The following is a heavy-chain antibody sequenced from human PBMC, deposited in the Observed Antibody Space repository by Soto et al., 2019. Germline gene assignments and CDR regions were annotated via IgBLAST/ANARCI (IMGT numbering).Heavy chain of an antibody. V-gene: IGHV4-39*01. J-gene: IGHJ3*02. CDR2: IYYSGST. D-gene: IGHD6-13*01. CDR3: ASADIAAAHFNDAFDI. Sequence: QLQLQESGPGLVKHSETLSLTCTVSGGSISSSSYYWGWIRQPPGKGLEWIGSIYYSGSTYYNPSLKSRVTLSVDTSKNQFSLKLSSVTAAETAVYYCASADIAAAHFNDAFDIWGQGTMVTVSS. CDR1: GGSISSSSYY.